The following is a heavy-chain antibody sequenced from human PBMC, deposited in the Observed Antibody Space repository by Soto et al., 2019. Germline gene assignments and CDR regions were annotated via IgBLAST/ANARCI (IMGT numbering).Heavy chain of an antibody. V-gene: IGHV4-34*01. D-gene: IGHD3-22*01. Sequence: SETLSLTCAVYGGSFSGYYWSWIRQPPGKGLEWIGEINHSGSTNYNPSLKSRVTISVDTSKNQFSLKLSSVTAADTAVYYCARDGAPRYYDSSGYPEVSFDYWGQGTLVTVYS. J-gene: IGHJ4*02. CDR2: INHSGST. CDR1: GGSFSGYY. CDR3: ARDGAPRYYDSSGYPEVSFDY.